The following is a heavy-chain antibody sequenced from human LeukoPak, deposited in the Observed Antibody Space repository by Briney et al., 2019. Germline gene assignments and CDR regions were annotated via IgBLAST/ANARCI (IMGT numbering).Heavy chain of an antibody. D-gene: IGHD3-22*01. J-gene: IGHJ4*02. CDR2: IYTSGST. Sequence: SETLSLTCTVSGGSISSYYWSWIRRPAGKGLEWIGRIYTSGSTNYNPSLKSRVTMSVDTSKNQFSLKLSSVTAADTAVYYCARDWYDSGGFYFDYWGQGTLVTVSS. V-gene: IGHV4-4*07. CDR1: GGSISSYY. CDR3: ARDWYDSGGFYFDY.